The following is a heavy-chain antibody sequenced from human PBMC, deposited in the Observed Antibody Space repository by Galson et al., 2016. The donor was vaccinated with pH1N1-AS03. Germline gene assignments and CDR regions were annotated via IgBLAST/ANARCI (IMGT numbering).Heavy chain of an antibody. CDR2: TSYNGRNK. J-gene: IGHJ4*02. Sequence: SLRLSCAASGFAFSDYTMHWVRQAPGKGLEWVAVTSYNGRNKYYTDSVQGRFSISRDNSKNTLHLQMISRRDEDTAVYFCARSPSSAWHNFDCWGQGALVVVST. V-gene: IGHV3-30-3*02. D-gene: IGHD6-25*01. CDR3: ARSPSSAWHNFDC. CDR1: GFAFSDYT.